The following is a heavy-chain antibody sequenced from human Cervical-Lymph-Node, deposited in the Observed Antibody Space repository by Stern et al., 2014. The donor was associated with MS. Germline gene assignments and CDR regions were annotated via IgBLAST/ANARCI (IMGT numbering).Heavy chain of an antibody. J-gene: IGHJ3*01. CDR1: GFTFTSYA. CDR2: VSYDGLNE. CDR3: ARGAYTYGFDGFSGAFDL. Sequence: MQLVESGGGVVQPGKSLRLSCGTSGFTFTSYAMHWVCQAPGKGLDWVAGVSYDGLNEYYADSVKGRFTISRDNSKKTVSLQMNSLRPEDTALYYCARGAYTYGFDGFSGAFDLWGQGTMVTVSS. V-gene: IGHV3-30*04. D-gene: IGHD5-18*01.